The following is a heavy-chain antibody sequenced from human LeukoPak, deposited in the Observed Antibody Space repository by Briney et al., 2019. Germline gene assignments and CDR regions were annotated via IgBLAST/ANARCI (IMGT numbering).Heavy chain of an antibody. CDR3: ARESRAGCSGGSCYLGAYYYYYYMDV. Sequence: SETLSLTCTVSGGSISSYYWSWIRQPPGKGLEWIGYIYYSGSTNYNPSLKSRVTISVDTSKNQFSLKLSSVTAADTAVYYCARESRAGCSGGSCYLGAYYYYYYMDVWGKGTTVTVSS. V-gene: IGHV4-59*01. D-gene: IGHD2-15*01. CDR2: IYYSGST. J-gene: IGHJ6*03. CDR1: GGSISSYY.